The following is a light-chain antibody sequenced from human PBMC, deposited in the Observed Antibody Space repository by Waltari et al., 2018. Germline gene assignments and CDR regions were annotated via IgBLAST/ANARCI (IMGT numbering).Light chain of an antibody. CDR1: SSDIADNNY. V-gene: IGLV2-14*03. Sequence: QSALTQPASVSGSPGQSIAISCTVTSSDIADNNYFSWYQQHPGKAPRLMIYDVSNRPSGVSDRFSGSKSGNTASLTISGLQAEDEGDYYCSSHTTTYTYVFGSGTKVTVL. CDR2: DVS. J-gene: IGLJ1*01. CDR3: SSHTTTYTYV.